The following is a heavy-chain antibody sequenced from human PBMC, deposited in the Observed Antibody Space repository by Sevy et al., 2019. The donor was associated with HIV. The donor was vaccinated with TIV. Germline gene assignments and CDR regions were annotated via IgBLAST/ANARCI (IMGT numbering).Heavy chain of an antibody. Sequence: ASVKVSCKASADTFTAYYMHWVRQAPGQGLEWMGWINPNSGDTSYAQKFQGRVTMTTDTSISTAYMDLTRLGSDDTAVYYCARDGRIFGRGGWIDPWGQGTLVTVSS. CDR2: INPNSGDT. CDR1: ADTFTAYY. V-gene: IGHV1-2*02. D-gene: IGHD3-3*01. CDR3: ARDGRIFGRGGWIDP. J-gene: IGHJ5*02.